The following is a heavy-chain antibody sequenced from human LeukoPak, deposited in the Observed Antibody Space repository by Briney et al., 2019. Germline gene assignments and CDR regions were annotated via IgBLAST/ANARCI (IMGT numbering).Heavy chain of an antibody. CDR3: ARPKMATLTGVDL. V-gene: IGHV4-39*01. Sequence: SETLSLACTVPDGSISSDSYYWGWIRQPPGKGLEWIGSIYYSGSTYYGPSLQSRVTISVDTSKHQFSLNMRSVTAADTAVYYCARPKMATLTGVDLWGRGTLVTVSS. CDR1: DGSISSDSYY. J-gene: IGHJ2*01. D-gene: IGHD5-24*01. CDR2: IYYSGST.